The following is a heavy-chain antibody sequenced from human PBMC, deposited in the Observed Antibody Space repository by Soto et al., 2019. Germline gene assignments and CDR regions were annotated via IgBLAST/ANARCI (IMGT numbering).Heavy chain of an antibody. CDR1: GGSISSGDYY. CDR3: ARGGGYCSGGSCYYYYGMDV. Sequence: PSETLSLTCTVSGGSISSGDYYWSWIRQPPGKGLEWIGYIYYSGSTYYNPSLKSRVTISVDTSKNQFSLKLSSVTAADTAVYYCARGGGYCSGGSCYYYYGMDVWGQGTTVTVSS. V-gene: IGHV4-30-4*01. CDR2: IYYSGST. J-gene: IGHJ6*02. D-gene: IGHD2-15*01.